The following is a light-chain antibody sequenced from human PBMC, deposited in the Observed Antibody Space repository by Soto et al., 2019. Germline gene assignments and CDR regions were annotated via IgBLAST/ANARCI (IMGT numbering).Light chain of an antibody. CDR3: QQYDYWPET. J-gene: IGKJ1*01. Sequence: ERELTQSPGTLSLSPGERATLSSRASQSVRYNLAWYQQKPGQAPRLLIYGASTRATGIPARFSGSGSGANFTLAISSLQSEDFAVYYCQQYDYWPETFGQGTKVDIK. V-gene: IGKV3-15*01. CDR1: QSVRYN. CDR2: GAS.